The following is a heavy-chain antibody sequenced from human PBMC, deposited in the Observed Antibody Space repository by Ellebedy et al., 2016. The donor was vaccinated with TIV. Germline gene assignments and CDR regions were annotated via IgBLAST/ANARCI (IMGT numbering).Heavy chain of an antibody. J-gene: IGHJ4*02. CDR2: ISYDGSNK. D-gene: IGHD1-26*01. Sequence: GESLKISCAASGCIFSSYAMHWLRPAPGQRLEWVAVISYDGSNKYYADSVKGRFTISRDNSKNPLYLQMNSLRAEDTAVYYCARDHGGIVGATDLSIFDYWGQGTLVTVSS. CDR1: GCIFSSYA. V-gene: IGHV3-30-3*01. CDR3: ARDHGGIVGATDLSIFDY.